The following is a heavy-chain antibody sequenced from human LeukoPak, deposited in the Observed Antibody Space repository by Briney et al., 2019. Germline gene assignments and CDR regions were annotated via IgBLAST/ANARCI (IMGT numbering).Heavy chain of an antibody. J-gene: IGHJ3*02. D-gene: IGHD3-22*01. CDR3: AREHHYYDSSADAFDI. Sequence: SETLSLTCTVSGGSISSYSWSWIRQPPGKGLEWFGYIYYSGSTNYNPSLKSRVTISVDTSKNQFSLKLSSVTAADTAVYYCAREHHYYDSSADAFDIWGQGTMVTVSS. V-gene: IGHV4-59*01. CDR2: IYYSGST. CDR1: GGSISSYS.